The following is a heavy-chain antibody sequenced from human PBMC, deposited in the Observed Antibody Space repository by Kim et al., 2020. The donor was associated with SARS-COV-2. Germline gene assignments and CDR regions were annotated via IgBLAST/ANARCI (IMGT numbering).Heavy chain of an antibody. CDR3: DKHWRGVGDFDC. V-gene: IGHV3-49*03. Sequence: GGSLRLSCTASGFNFGIYAVNWFRQAPGKGLEWVGFIRTEAEGGTTEHAASGKVRFTFSRDDSNSIAHLQMNSLKSEDTAVYECDKHWRGVGDFDCGG. J-gene: IGHJ4*01. D-gene: IGHD3-10*01. CDR2: IRTEAEGGTT. CDR1: GFNFGIYA.